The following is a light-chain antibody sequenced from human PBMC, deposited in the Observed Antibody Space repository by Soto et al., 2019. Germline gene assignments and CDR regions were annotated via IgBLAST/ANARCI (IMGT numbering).Light chain of an antibody. CDR2: DAS. Sequence: DIQMTQSPSTLSGSVGDRVTITCRASQTISSWLAWYQQKPGKAPKLLIYDASSLESGVPSRFSGSGSGTDFTLTISSLQPEDFATYFCQKANSFPITFGQGTTADIK. CDR1: QTISSW. V-gene: IGKV1-5*01. J-gene: IGKJ1*01. CDR3: QKANSFPIT.